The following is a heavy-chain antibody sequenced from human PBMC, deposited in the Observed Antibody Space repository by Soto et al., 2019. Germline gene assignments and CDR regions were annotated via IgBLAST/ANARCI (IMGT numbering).Heavy chain of an antibody. CDR2: VYDSGST. CDR3: ARGVNWDADFYFDY. Sequence: SETLSLTCTVSGDSILTYYWSWIRQPPGKGLEWIGYVYDSGSTNRNPSLRSRVTISVDTSKNQFSLKLSSVTAADAAVYYCARGVNWDADFYFDYWGQGTLVTVSS. CDR1: GDSILTYY. V-gene: IGHV4-59*01. D-gene: IGHD7-27*01. J-gene: IGHJ4*02.